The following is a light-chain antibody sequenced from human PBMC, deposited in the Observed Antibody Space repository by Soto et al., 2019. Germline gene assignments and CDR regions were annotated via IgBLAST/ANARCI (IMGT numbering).Light chain of an antibody. J-gene: IGLJ2*01. CDR2: STS. Sequence: QTVVTQEPSLSVSPGGPVTLTCASSTGAVTSTFYPNWFQQKPGQAPRSLIYSTSNRHPWTPARFSGSLLGVRAALTLSSVQPEDEADYYCLLYYGGVRVFGGGTKLTVL. V-gene: IGLV7-43*01. CDR3: LLYYGGVRV. CDR1: TGAVTSTFY.